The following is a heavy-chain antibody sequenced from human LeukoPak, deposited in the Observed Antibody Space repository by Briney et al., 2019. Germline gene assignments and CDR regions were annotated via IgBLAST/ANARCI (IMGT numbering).Heavy chain of an antibody. CDR1: GFTVSSNE. Sequence: GALRLSCAASGFTVSSNEMSWVRQAPGKGLEWVSSISGGSTSYADSVKGRFTISRDNSKNTVYLQMNSLRAEDTAVYYCAKDSSFFDYWGQGTLVTVSS. V-gene: IGHV3-38-3*01. CDR3: AKDSSFFDY. J-gene: IGHJ4*02. CDR2: ISGGST.